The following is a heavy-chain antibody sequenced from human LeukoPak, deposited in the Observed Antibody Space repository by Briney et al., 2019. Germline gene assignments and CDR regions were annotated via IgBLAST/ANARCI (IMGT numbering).Heavy chain of an antibody. CDR3: ARDGDGGNSDH. V-gene: IGHV1-69*04. D-gene: IGHD4-23*01. J-gene: IGHJ4*02. CDR2: IIPILGIA. CDR1: GGTFSSYA. Sequence: ASVKVSCKASGGTFSSYAISWVRQAPGQGLEWMGRIIPILGIANYAQKFQGRVTITADKSTSTAYMELSSLRFEDTAVYYCARDGDGGNSDHWGQGTLVTVSS.